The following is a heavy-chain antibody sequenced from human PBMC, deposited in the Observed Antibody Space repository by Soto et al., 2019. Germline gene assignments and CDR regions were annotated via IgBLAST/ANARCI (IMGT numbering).Heavy chain of an antibody. D-gene: IGHD3-3*01. V-gene: IGHV4-59*08. CDR3: ARRYGLAFDI. CDR2: IYYSGST. Sequence: QVQLQESGPGLVKPSETLSLTCTVSGGSISSYYWSWIRQPPGKGLEWIGYIYYSGSTNYNPSLKDRVTISVDTSKNQFSLKLSSVTAADTAVYYCARRYGLAFDIWGQGTMVTVSS. CDR1: GGSISSYY. J-gene: IGHJ3*02.